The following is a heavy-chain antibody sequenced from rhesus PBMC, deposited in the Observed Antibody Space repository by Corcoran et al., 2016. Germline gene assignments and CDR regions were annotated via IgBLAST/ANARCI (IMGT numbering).Heavy chain of an antibody. Sequence: QVQLQESGPGLVKPSETLSLTCAVSGGSISDDYYWSWIRQPPGKGLEWIGYIYGSSGSTYYNPSLKSRVTISTDPSKNQFSLKLSSVTAADTAVYYCARLITVTITNAFDFWGQGLRVTVSS. D-gene: IGHD3-9*01. CDR3: ARLITVTITNAFDF. CDR1: GGSISDDYY. CDR2: IYGSSGST. J-gene: IGHJ3*01. V-gene: IGHV4-106*01.